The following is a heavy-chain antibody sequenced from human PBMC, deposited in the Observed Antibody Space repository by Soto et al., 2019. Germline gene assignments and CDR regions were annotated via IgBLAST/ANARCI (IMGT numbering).Heavy chain of an antibody. J-gene: IGHJ6*02. D-gene: IGHD6-13*01. V-gene: IGHV3-15*07. Sequence: PGGSLRLSCAASGFTFSNAWMNWVRQAPGKGLEWVGRIKSKTDGGTTDYAAPVKGRFTISRDDSKNTLYLQMNSLKTEDTAVYYCTTGDSSSWYWYYYGMDVWGQGTTVTVSS. CDR3: TTGDSSSWYWYYYGMDV. CDR2: IKSKTDGGTT. CDR1: GFTFSNAW.